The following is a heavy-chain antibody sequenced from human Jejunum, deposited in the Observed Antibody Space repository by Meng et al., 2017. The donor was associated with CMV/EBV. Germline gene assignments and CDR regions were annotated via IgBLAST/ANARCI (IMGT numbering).Heavy chain of an antibody. CDR3: ARPMTYCNGCRCDPRGVDY. J-gene: IGHJ4*02. V-gene: IGHV1-18*01. CDR2: ISALNGNT. D-gene: IGHD5-18*01. Sequence: FTGYGITLVQQAPGQGLAWMGWISALNGNTNYAQKFQGRVSMTIDTSTATGYMELRSVRSDDTAVYYCARPMTYCNGCRCDPRGVDYWGQGTLVTVSS. CDR1: FTGYG.